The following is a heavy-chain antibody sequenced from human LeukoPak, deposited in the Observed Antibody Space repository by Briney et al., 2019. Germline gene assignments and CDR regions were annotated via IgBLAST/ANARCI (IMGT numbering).Heavy chain of an antibody. CDR1: GGSFSGYY. D-gene: IGHD6-19*01. CDR2: INHSGST. CDR3: ARSVGWTHYYYYYGMDV. Sequence: SETLSLTCAVYGGSFSGYYWSWIRQPPGKGLEWIGEINHSGSTNYNPSPKSRVTISVDTSKNQFSLKLSSVTAADTAVYYCARSVGWTHYYYYYGMDVWGQGTTVTVSS. J-gene: IGHJ6*02. V-gene: IGHV4-34*01.